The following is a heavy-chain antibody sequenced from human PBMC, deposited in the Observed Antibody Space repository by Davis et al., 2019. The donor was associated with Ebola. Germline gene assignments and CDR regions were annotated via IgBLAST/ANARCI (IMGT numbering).Heavy chain of an antibody. D-gene: IGHD3-10*01. Sequence: AASVKVSCKASGYTFTSYAMHWVRQAPGQRLEWMGWINAGNGNTKYSQKFQGRVTITADESTSTAYMELSSLRSEDTAVYYCARESYYGSGSYYQEGAFDIWGQGTMVTVSS. CDR3: ARESYYGSGSYYQEGAFDI. V-gene: IGHV1-3*01. CDR2: INAGNGNT. J-gene: IGHJ3*02. CDR1: GYTFTSYA.